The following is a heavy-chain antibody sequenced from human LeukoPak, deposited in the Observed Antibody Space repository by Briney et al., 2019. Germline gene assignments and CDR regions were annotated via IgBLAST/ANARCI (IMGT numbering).Heavy chain of an antibody. CDR3: ARDRRDGYNFRADY. CDR1: GYTFTSYG. J-gene: IGHJ4*02. D-gene: IGHD5-24*01. Sequence: ASVKVPCKASGYTFTSYGISWVRQAPGQGLEWMGWISAYNGNTNYAQKLQGRVTMTTDTSTSTAYMELRSLRSDDTAVYYCARDRRDGYNFRADYWGQGTLVTVSS. V-gene: IGHV1-18*01. CDR2: ISAYNGNT.